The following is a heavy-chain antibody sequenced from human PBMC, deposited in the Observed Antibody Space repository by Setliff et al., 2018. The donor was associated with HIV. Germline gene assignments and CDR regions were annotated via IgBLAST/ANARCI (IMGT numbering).Heavy chain of an antibody. CDR2: ISAYNGNT. V-gene: IGHV1-18*01. D-gene: IGHD3-16*01. J-gene: IGHJ4*02. CDR1: GYTFSSYG. CDR3: ARDLERYGYVWGSYTPPGYYFDY. Sequence: ASVKVSCKASGYTFSSYGISWVRQAPGQGVEWMGWISAYNGNTNYAQKLQGRVTMTRDTSTSTVYMELSSLRSEDTAVYYCARDLERYGYVWGSYTPPGYYFDYWGQGTLVTVS.